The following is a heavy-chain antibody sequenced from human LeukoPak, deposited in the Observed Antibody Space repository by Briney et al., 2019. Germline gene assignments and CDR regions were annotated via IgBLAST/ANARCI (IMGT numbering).Heavy chain of an antibody. Sequence: PGGSLRLSCAASGFTFSSYSMNWVRQAPGKGLEWVSSISSSSSYIYYADSVKGRFTISRDNAKNSLYLQMNSLRAEDTAVYYCASPPMVRGVIIDYWGQGTLVTLSP. D-gene: IGHD3-10*01. V-gene: IGHV3-21*01. J-gene: IGHJ4*02. CDR3: ASPPMVRGVIIDY. CDR2: ISSSSSYI. CDR1: GFTFSSYS.